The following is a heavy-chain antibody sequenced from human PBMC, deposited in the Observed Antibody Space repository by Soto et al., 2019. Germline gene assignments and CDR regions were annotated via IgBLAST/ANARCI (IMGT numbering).Heavy chain of an antibody. D-gene: IGHD6-13*01. Sequence: SETLSLTCTVSGFSMSSYYWNWIRQPPGKGLEWIGRIYSRGSTNYNPALKSRVSMSVDTSKNQFSLNLSSVTAADTAVYYCAGIGAEIYYGMDVWGQGTTVTVSS. CDR1: GFSMSSYY. CDR3: AGIGAEIYYGMDV. V-gene: IGHV4-4*07. J-gene: IGHJ6*02. CDR2: IYSRGST.